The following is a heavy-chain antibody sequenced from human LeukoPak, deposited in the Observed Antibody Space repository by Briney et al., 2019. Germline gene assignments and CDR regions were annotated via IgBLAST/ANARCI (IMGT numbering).Heavy chain of an antibody. Sequence: PGGSLRLSCAASGFTFIAYGMHWVRQAPGKGLEWVAFIRYDGSNKYYADSVRGRFTISRDNSKNTLYLQMNSLRAEDTAVYYCANGASIPEWGQGTLVTVSS. V-gene: IGHV3-30*02. CDR1: GFTFIAYG. CDR2: IRYDGSNK. CDR3: ANGASIPE. J-gene: IGHJ4*02. D-gene: IGHD2-2*02.